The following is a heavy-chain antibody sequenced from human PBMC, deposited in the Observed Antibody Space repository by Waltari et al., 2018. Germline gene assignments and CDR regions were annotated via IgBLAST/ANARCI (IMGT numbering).Heavy chain of an antibody. CDR2: IYHSGST. J-gene: IGHJ4*02. D-gene: IGHD6-13*01. Sequence: HLQESSPGLVKPLEALSLTFTLSRSSISILRYYLLWLRQPPGKGLEGIGSIYHSGSTNYNPSLKSRVTISVDTSKNQFSLKLSSVTAADTAVYYCARRERIAAGGSFDYWGQGTLVTVSS. CDR1: RSSISILRYY. CDR3: ARRERIAAGGSFDY. V-gene: IGHV4-39*01.